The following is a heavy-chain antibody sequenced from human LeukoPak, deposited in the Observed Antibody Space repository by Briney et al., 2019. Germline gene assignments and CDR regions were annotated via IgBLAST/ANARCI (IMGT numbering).Heavy chain of an antibody. V-gene: IGHV4-39*01. CDR1: GGSISSSSYY. Sequence: SETLSLTCTVSGGSISSSSYYWGWIRQPPGKGLEWIGSIYYSGSTYYNPSLKSRVTISVDTSKNQFSLKLSSVTAADTAVYYCARGDTVVTVGYFDYWGQGTLVTVSS. CDR3: ARGDTVVTVGYFDY. D-gene: IGHD4-23*01. J-gene: IGHJ4*02. CDR2: IYYSGST.